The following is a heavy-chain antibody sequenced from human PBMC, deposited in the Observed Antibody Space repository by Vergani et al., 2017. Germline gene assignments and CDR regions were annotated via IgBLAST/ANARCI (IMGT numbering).Heavy chain of an antibody. J-gene: IGHJ4*02. D-gene: IGHD6-13*01. Sequence: EVQLVESGGGLVQPGGSLRLSCAASGFTVSSNYMSWVRQAPGKGLEWVSVIYSGGSTYYAASVKGRFTISRDNAKNSLYLQMNSLRAEDTAVYYCARDSEQQLDLFDYWGQGTLVTVSS. V-gene: IGHV3-66*01. CDR3: ARDSEQQLDLFDY. CDR2: IYSGGST. CDR1: GFTVSSNY.